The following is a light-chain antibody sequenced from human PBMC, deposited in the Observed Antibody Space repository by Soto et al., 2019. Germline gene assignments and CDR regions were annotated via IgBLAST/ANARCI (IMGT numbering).Light chain of an antibody. V-gene: IGLV2-14*01. CDR3: ASFRSGTILV. J-gene: IGLJ1*01. Sequence: QAVGTQPACVSGSPGQSVAISCTGPRSDIGDSNFISWYQQSPGKAPRLLIYEVNNRPSGVSRRFSGSKAGNTASLTISGLLEDDEADYFCASFRSGTILVFGSGTKVTVL. CDR2: EVN. CDR1: RSDIGDSNF.